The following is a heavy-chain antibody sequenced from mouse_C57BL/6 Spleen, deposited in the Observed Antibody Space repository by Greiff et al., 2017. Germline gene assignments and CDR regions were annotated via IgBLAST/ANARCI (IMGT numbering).Heavy chain of an antibody. CDR2: IDPETGGT. CDR3: TRKNYFDY. J-gene: IGHJ2*01. CDR1: GYTFTDYE. V-gene: IGHV1-15*01. Sequence: VQLQQSGAELVRPGASVTLSCKASGYTFTDYEMHWVKQTPVHGLEWIGAIDPETGGTAYNQKFKGKAKLTADKSSSTAYMELRSLTSEDSAIYYCTRKNYFDYWGQGTTLTVSS.